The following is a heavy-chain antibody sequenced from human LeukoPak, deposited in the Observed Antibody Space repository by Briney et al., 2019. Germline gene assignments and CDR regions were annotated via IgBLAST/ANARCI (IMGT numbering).Heavy chain of an antibody. V-gene: IGHV3-30-3*01. D-gene: IGHD3-3*01. CDR2: ISYDGSNK. CDR1: GFTFSSYA. CDR3: ARVPYYDFWSGYYTTPYYYYGMDV. Sequence: GGSLRLSCAASGFTFSSYAMHWVRQAPGKGLEWVAVISYDGSNKYYADSVKGRFTISRDNSKNTLYLQMNSLRAEDTAVYYCARVPYYDFWSGYYTTPYYYYGMDVWGQGTTVTVSS. J-gene: IGHJ6*02.